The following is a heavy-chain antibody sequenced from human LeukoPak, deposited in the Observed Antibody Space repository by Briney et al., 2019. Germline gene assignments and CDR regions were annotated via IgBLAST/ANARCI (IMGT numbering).Heavy chain of an antibody. V-gene: IGHV1-3*01. CDR2: INAGNGNT. J-gene: IGHJ6*04. CDR3: AREYCSSTSCPYYYYYYGMDV. CDR1: GYTFTSYA. Sequence: GASVKVSCKASGYTFTSYAMHWVRQAPGQRLEWMGWINAGNGNTKYSQKFQGRVTITRDTSASTAYTELSSLRSEDAAVHYCAREYCSSTSCPYYYYYYGMDVWGKGTTVTVSS. D-gene: IGHD2-2*01.